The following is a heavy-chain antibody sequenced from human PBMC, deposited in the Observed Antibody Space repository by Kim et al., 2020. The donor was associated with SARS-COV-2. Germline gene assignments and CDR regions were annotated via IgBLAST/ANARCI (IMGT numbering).Heavy chain of an antibody. CDR3: AIDYHPSLGYPPYYYYYGMDV. CDR1: GGSISSYY. D-gene: IGHD4-17*01. Sequence: SETLSLTCTVSGGSISSYYWSWIRQPPGKGLEWIGYIYYSGSTNYNPSLKSRVTISVDTSKNQFSLKLSSVTAADTAVYYCAIDYHPSLGYPPYYYYYGMDVWGQGTTVTVSS. J-gene: IGHJ6*02. V-gene: IGHV4-59*13. CDR2: IYYSGST.